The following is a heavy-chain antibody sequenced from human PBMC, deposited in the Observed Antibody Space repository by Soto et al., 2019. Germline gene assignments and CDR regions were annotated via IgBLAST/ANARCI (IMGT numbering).Heavy chain of an antibody. CDR1: GGSFSGYY. V-gene: IGHV4-34*01. CDR3: ARNGGSTWYYFDS. D-gene: IGHD6-13*01. CDR2: INHSGST. Sequence: PSETLSLTCAVDGGSFSGYYWSWIRQPPGKGLEWIGEINHSGSTDYNPSLKSRVTISVDTSKNQFSLKVSSVTAADTGMYYCARNGGSTWYYFDSWGQGTVVTVSS. J-gene: IGHJ4*02.